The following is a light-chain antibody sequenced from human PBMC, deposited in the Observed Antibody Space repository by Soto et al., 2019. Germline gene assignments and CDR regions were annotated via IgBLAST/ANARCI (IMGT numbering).Light chain of an antibody. V-gene: IGKV3-20*01. CDR2: GAS. CDR1: QSVGSSY. CDR3: QNYDTSPT. Sequence: EIVLTQSPGTLSLSAGERATLSCRASQSVGSSYLAWYQQKPGQAPTVLIYGASSRATGIPDRFSGSGSGKDFTLTISRLEPEDFAVYYCQNYDTSPTFGQGTKVDIK. J-gene: IGKJ1*01.